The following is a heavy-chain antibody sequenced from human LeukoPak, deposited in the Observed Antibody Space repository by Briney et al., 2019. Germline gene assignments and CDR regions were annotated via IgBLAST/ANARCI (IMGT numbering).Heavy chain of an antibody. V-gene: IGHV3-23*01. CDR1: GFTFSTYT. CDR2: ISGSGRTT. CDR3: AKLVGGTPFDY. Sequence: GSLRLSCAASGFTFSTYTMSWVRQAPGKGLEWVSAISGSGRTTDYADSVKGQFTISRDNSKNTLYLQMNSLRAEDTAVYYCAKLVGGTPFDYWGQGTLVTVSS. D-gene: IGHD1-26*01. J-gene: IGHJ4*02.